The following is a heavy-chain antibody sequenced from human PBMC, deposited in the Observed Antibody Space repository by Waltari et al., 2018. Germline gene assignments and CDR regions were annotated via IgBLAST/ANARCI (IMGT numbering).Heavy chain of an antibody. Sequence: EIRLLQSGAEVKKPGATVKISSKASGNSLSDNYIHWVQQVPGKGLEWIGGIDPEDGETIYAEKFEDRVTLTADLATETAYLELSRLSSDDTATYYCARRSGHCDGTTCSAGWFDPWGQGTLVKVSS. CDR3: ARRSGHCDGTTCSAGWFDP. CDR2: IDPEDGET. J-gene: IGHJ5*02. V-gene: IGHV1-69-2*01. CDR1: GNSLSDNY. D-gene: IGHD2-2*01.